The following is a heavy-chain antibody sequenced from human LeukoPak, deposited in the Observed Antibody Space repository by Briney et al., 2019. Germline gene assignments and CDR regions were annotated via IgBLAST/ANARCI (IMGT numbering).Heavy chain of an antibody. CDR1: GFTFSSYE. V-gene: IGHV3-48*03. CDR3: ARPVSPWGYFDY. D-gene: IGHD3-16*01. CDR2: ISSSGRTM. J-gene: IGHJ4*02. Sequence: PGGSLRLSCAASGFTFSSYEMNWVRQAPGKGLEWVSYISSSGRTMYYGDSVKGRCTISRDNAKNSLYLQMNSLRAEDTAVYYCARPVSPWGYFDYWGQGTLVTVSS.